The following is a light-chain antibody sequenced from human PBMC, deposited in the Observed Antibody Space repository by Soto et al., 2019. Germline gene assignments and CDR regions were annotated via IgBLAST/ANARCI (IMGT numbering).Light chain of an antibody. V-gene: IGLV2-14*01. Sequence: QSALTQPASVSGSPGQSITISCTGTSSDVGSYNYVAWYQQFPGKTPKLMIYEVRNRPSGVSSRFSGSKSGNTASLTISGLQAEYEAHYYCISYTGSDTSYVFGTGTKLTVL. CDR2: EVR. CDR1: SSDVGSYNY. J-gene: IGLJ1*01. CDR3: ISYTGSDTSYV.